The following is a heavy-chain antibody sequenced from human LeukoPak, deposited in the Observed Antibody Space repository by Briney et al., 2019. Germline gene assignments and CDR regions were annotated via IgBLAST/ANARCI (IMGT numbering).Heavy chain of an antibody. Sequence: SETLSLTCAVYGGSFSGYYWSWIRQPPGKGLEWIGEINHSGSTNYSPSLKSRVTISVDTSKNQFSLKLSSVTAADTAVYYCASPVYPGPQYFQHYGQGTLVPVSS. J-gene: IGHJ1*01. CDR1: GGSFSGYY. CDR3: ASPVYPGPQYFQH. V-gene: IGHV4-34*01. CDR2: INHSGST. D-gene: IGHD2-2*02.